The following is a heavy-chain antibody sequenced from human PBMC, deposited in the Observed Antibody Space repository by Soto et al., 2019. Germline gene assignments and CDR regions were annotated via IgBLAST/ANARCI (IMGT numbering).Heavy chain of an antibody. Sequence: QVQLVQSGAEVREPGASVKVSCKASGYSFTSLDINWVRQTTGQGLEWMGWMQPSSGRTGYAQKFQGRVTMIRDTSINTAYMELSSLTSDDPAFYYCARGVTAGVDYWGQGTLVTVSS. J-gene: IGHJ4*02. D-gene: IGHD1-26*01. CDR2: MQPSSGRT. CDR3: ARGVTAGVDY. CDR1: GYSFTSLD. V-gene: IGHV1-8*01.